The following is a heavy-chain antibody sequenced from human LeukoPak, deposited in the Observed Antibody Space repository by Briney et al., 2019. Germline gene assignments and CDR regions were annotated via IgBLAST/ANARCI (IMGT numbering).Heavy chain of an antibody. V-gene: IGHV3-9*01. CDR3: AKSGLNRFDY. Sequence: GGSLRLSCAASGFTFDDYTMHWVRQAPGKGLEWVSGISWNSGSIGYADSVKGRFTISRDNSKNTLYLQMNSLRAEDTAVYYCAKSGLNRFDYWGQGTLVTVSS. CDR2: ISWNSGSI. CDR1: GFTFDDYT. J-gene: IGHJ4*02. D-gene: IGHD2-15*01.